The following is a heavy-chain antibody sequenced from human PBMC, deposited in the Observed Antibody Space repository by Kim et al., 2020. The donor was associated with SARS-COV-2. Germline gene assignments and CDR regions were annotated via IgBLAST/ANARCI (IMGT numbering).Heavy chain of an antibody. J-gene: IGHJ6*02. CDR3: ARSWDV. V-gene: IGHV1-2*02. Sequence: PNRGGTHYAQKCTGRVTMTRDTSISTAYMELSRLRSDDTAVYYCARSWDVWGQGTTVTVSS. CDR2: PNRGGT.